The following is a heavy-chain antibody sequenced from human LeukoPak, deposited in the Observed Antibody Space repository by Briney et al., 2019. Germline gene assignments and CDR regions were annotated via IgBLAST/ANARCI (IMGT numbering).Heavy chain of an antibody. CDR2: ISSSSSTI. Sequence: PGGSLRLSCAASGFTLSSYSMNWVRQAPGKGLEWVSYISSSSSTINYADSVKGRFTISRDNATNSLYLQMNSLRAEDTAVYYCARDSNGCFDYWGQGTLVTVSS. CDR1: GFTLSSYS. J-gene: IGHJ4*02. D-gene: IGHD6-25*01. V-gene: IGHV3-48*04. CDR3: ARDSNGCFDY.